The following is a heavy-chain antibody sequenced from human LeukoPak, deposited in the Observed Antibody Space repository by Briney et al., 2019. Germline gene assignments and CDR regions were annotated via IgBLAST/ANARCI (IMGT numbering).Heavy chain of an antibody. Sequence: GGSLRLSCAASGFTFSSHDMHRVRQAAGKGLEWVSGFIPAGDRYYAESVKGRFTISRDNSKNTLYLQMNSLRAEDTAVYYCAKDLDYDFWSGPQFDYWGQGTLVTVSS. CDR1: GFTFSSHD. CDR3: AKDLDYDFWSGPQFDY. CDR2: FIPAGDR. V-gene: IGHV3-13*04. J-gene: IGHJ4*02. D-gene: IGHD3-3*01.